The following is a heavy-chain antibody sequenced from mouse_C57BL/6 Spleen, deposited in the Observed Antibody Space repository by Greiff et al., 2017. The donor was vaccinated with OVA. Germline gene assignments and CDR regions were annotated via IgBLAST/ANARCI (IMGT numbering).Heavy chain of an antibody. CDR2: INPSNGGT. J-gene: IGHJ3*01. Sequence: QVQLQQPGTELVKPGASVKLSCKASGYTFTSYWMHWVKQRPGQGLEWIGNINPSNGGTNYNEKFKSKATLTVDKSSSIAYMQLSSLTSEDSAVYYCAREGSGIYYDCLYWGQGTLVTVSA. CDR3: AREGSGIYYDCLY. CDR1: GYTFTSYW. V-gene: IGHV1-53*01. D-gene: IGHD2-4*01.